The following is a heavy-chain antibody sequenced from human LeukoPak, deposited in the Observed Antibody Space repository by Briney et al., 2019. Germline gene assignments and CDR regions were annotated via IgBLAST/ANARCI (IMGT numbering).Heavy chain of an antibody. V-gene: IGHV4-38-2*01. CDR1: GYSISSGYY. J-gene: IGHJ3*02. CDR2: IYHSGST. CDR3: ARPLGGTGAFDI. Sequence: PSETLSLTCAVSGYSISSGYYWGWIRQPPGKGLEWIGSIYHSGSTYYNPSLKGRVTISVDTSKNQFSLKLSSVTAADTAVYYCARPLGGTGAFDIWGQGTMVTVSS. D-gene: IGHD3-16*01.